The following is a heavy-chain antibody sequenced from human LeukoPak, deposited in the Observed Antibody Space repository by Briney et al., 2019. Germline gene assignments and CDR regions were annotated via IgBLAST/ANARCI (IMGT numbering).Heavy chain of an antibody. V-gene: IGHV1-3*01. Sequence: ASVKVSCKASGYTFTSYAMHWVRQAPGQRLEWMGWINAGNGNTKYSQKFQGRVTITRDTSASTAYMELSSLRSEDTAVYYCAKEVYGSGSYDAFDIWGQGTMVTVSS. CDR1: GYTFTSYA. J-gene: IGHJ3*02. D-gene: IGHD3-10*01. CDR2: INAGNGNT. CDR3: AKEVYGSGSYDAFDI.